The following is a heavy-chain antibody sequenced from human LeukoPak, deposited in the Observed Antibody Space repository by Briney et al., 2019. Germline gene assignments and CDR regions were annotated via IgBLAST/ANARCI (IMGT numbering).Heavy chain of an antibody. J-gene: IGHJ3*02. CDR2: ISSRSTYI. V-gene: IGHV3-21*01. CDR1: GFTLTTDT. Sequence: GGSLRLSCAASGFTLTTDTTNWGRQAPGKGLEWVSSISSRSTYIFYADSVKGRFTISRDNAKNSLFLQMNSLRAEDTAIYYCARDRTPMVTNDAFDIWGQGTMVTVSS. CDR3: ARDRTPMVTNDAFDI. D-gene: IGHD5-18*01.